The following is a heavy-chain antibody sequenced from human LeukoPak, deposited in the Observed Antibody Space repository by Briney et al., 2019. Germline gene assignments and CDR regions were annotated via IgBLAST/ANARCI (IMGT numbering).Heavy chain of an antibody. D-gene: IGHD3-22*01. CDR3: ARVCDSSGYYLDAFDI. CDR1: GFTFSDYY. Sequence: PGGSLRLSCAASGFTFSDYYRSWIRQAPGKGLESDSYISSSGSTIYYADSVKGRFTISRDNAKNSLYLQMNSLRAEDTVVYYCARVCDSSGYYLDAFDIWGQGTMVTVSS. V-gene: IGHV3-11*01. J-gene: IGHJ3*02. CDR2: ISSSGSTI.